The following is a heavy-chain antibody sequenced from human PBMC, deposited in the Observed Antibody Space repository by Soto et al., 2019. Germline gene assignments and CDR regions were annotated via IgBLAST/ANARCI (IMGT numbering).Heavy chain of an antibody. V-gene: IGHV3-15*01. J-gene: IGHJ3*02. CDR3: TPDERSCSSTSWYGDAFDI. Sequence: EVQLVESGGGLVKPGGSLRLSCAASGFTFSNSGMSWVRQAPGKGLEWVGRIKSKTDGGTTDYAAPVQGRFTISSDDSKNKRYLEMNSLNTEDKAVYYCTPDERSCSSTSWYGDAFDIWGQGTMVTVSS. CDR1: GFTFSNSG. CDR2: IKSKTDGGTT. D-gene: IGHD2-2*01.